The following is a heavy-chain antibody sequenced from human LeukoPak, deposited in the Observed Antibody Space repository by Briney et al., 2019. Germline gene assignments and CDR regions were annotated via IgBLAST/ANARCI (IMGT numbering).Heavy chain of an antibody. D-gene: IGHD2-2*02. CDR3: AKCGPYQLLYGYYYYYMDV. J-gene: IGHJ6*03. Sequence: PGGSLRLSCAAPGFTFSSYAMSWVRQAPGKGLEWVSAISGSGGSTYYADSVKGRFTISRDNSKNTLYLQMNSLRAEDTAVYYCAKCGPYQLLYGYYYYYMDVWGKGTTVTVSS. V-gene: IGHV3-23*01. CDR2: ISGSGGST. CDR1: GFTFSSYA.